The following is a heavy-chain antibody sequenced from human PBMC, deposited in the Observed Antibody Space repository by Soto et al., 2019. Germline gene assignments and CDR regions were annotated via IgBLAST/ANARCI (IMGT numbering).Heavy chain of an antibody. CDR3: GRHHRYGGNAFDI. CDR2: ITTSGGTI. Sequence: QVQLVESGGGLVKPGGSLRLSCVASGFTFSDYYMTWIRQAPGKGLDWVSYITTSGGTIYSAESVKGRFTISRDNAKNSLYLQMNSLRAEDTAVYYCGRHHRYGGNAFDIWGQGTRVTVSS. J-gene: IGHJ3*02. V-gene: IGHV3-11*01. CDR1: GFTFSDYY. D-gene: IGHD3-16*01.